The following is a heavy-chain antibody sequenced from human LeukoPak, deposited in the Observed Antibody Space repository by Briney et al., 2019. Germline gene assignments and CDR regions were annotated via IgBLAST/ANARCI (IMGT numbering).Heavy chain of an antibody. J-gene: IGHJ6*03. Sequence: PSETLSLTCTVSGASFNSGNFYWTWMRQPAGKGLEWIGRIYTDGSTNFNPSLKSRVSILVDRSKNQFSLSLSSVTAADTAIYYCARVWGFFDNYYLDVWGKGTTVTVSS. CDR3: ARVWGFFDNYYLDV. V-gene: IGHV4-61*02. D-gene: IGHD3/OR15-3a*01. CDR1: GASFNSGNFY. CDR2: IYTDGST.